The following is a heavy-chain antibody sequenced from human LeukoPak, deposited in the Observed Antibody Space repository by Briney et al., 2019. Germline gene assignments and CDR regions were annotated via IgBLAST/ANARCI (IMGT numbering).Heavy chain of an antibody. CDR1: GFTVSSNS. CDR2: IYSDNT. J-gene: IGHJ4*02. D-gene: IGHD4/OR15-4a*01. V-gene: IGHV3-53*01. CDR3: ARRAGAYSHPYDY. Sequence: GGSLRLSCTVSGFTVSSNSMSWVRQGPGKGLEWVSFIYSDNTHYSDSVTARFTISRDNSKNTLYLQMNSLRAEDTAVYYCARRAGAYSHPYDYWGQGTLVTVSS.